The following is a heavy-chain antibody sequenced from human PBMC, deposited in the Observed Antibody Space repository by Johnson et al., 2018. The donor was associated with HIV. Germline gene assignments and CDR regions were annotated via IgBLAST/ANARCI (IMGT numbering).Heavy chain of an antibody. CDR3: ARAPPGWERPDI. CDR2: IRYDGSTK. Sequence: QVQLVESGGGVVQPGGSLRLSCAASGFTFSSHGMHWVRQAPGKGLDWVSFIRYDGSTKYYADSVKARFTISRDNSKNTLYLPRNSLRAEDTAVYYCARAPPGWERPDIWGQGTMVTVSS. CDR1: GFTFSSHG. D-gene: IGHD1-26*01. J-gene: IGHJ3*02. V-gene: IGHV3-30*02.